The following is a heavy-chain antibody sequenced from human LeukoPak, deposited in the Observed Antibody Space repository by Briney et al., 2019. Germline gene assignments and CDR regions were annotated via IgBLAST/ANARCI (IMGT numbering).Heavy chain of an antibody. J-gene: IGHJ5*02. D-gene: IGHD4-11*01. Sequence: GASVKVSCKASGYTFTGYYMHWVRQAPGQGLEWMGWINPNSGGTNYAQKFQGRVTMTRDTSISTAYMELSRLRSDDTAVYYCARGLTVHHSNWFDPWGQGTLVTVSS. V-gene: IGHV1-2*02. CDR3: ARGLTVHHSNWFDP. CDR2: INPNSGGT. CDR1: GYTFTGYY.